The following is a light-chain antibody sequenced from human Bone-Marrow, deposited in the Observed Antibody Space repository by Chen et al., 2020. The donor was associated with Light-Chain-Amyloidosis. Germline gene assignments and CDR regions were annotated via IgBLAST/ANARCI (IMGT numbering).Light chain of an antibody. Sequence: VLTQTPATLSLSPGEGATLSCRTSQSVGAYLAWYQQRHGQAPRLLIYDTSNRATGIPARFSGSGSETDFTLTISSLESEDFAVYYCQQGATWPWTFGHGTKVEIK. CDR2: DTS. V-gene: IGKV3-11*01. J-gene: IGKJ1*01. CDR3: QQGATWPWT. CDR1: QSVGAY.